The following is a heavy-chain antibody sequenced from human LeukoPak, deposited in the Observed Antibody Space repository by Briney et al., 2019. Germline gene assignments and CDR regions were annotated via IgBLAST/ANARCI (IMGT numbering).Heavy chain of an antibody. CDR1: GFIVSSDY. J-gene: IGHJ4*02. Sequence: GGSLRLSCAASGFIVSSDYMSWVRQAPGKGLEWVSVICSGGSTYYADSVRGRFTISRDNSKSTLYLQMNSLRAEDTAVYYCARDSHSGSYYRWDYWGQGTLVTVSP. V-gene: IGHV3-53*01. D-gene: IGHD1-26*01. CDR2: ICSGGST. CDR3: ARDSHSGSYYRWDY.